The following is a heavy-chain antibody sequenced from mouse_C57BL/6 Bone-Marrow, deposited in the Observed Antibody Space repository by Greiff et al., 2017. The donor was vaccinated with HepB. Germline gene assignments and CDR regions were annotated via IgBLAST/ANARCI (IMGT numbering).Heavy chain of an antibody. V-gene: IGHV2-2*01. D-gene: IGHD3-2*02. CDR2: IWSGGST. CDR3: ARNSGTPFAY. J-gene: IGHJ3*01. Sequence: QVQLQQSGPGLVQPSQSLSITCTVSGFSLTSYGVHWVRQSPGKGLEWLGVIWSGGSTDYNAAFISRLSISKDNSKSQVFVKMNSLQADDTAIYYCARNSGTPFAYWGQGTLVTVSA. CDR1: GFSLTSYG.